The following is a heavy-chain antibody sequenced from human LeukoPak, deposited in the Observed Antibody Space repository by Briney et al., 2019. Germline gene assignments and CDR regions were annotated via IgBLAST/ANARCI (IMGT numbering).Heavy chain of an antibody. V-gene: IGHV4-31*03. D-gene: IGHD1-14*01. J-gene: IGHJ3*02. Sequence: SETLSLTCTVSGGSISSGGYYWSWIRQHPGKGLEWIGYIYYSGSTYYNPSLKSRVTISVDTSKIQFSLKLSSVTAADTAVYYCARDLTAQAFDIWGQGTMVTVSS. CDR3: ARDLTAQAFDI. CDR2: IYYSGST. CDR1: GGSISSGGYY.